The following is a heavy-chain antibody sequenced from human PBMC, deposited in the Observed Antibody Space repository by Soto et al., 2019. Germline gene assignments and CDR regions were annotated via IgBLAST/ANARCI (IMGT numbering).Heavy chain of an antibody. CDR1: GGSFSSGGYY. Sequence: SETLSLTCTVSGGSFSSGGYYWSWIRQLPGKGLEWIGYIYYSGSTNYNPSLKSRVTISVDTSKNQFSLKLSSVTAADTAVYYCARGSGRMIVEYYFDYWGQGTLVTVSS. D-gene: IGHD3-22*01. CDR3: ARGSGRMIVEYYFDY. V-gene: IGHV4-61*08. J-gene: IGHJ4*02. CDR2: IYYSGST.